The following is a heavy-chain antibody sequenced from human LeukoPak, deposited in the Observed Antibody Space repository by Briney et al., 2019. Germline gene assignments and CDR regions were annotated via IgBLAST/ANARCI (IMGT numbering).Heavy chain of an antibody. Sequence: GGSLRLSCAASGFTFSSYGMSWVRQAPGKGLEWVSAISGSGGSTYYADSVKGRFTISRDNSKNTLYLQMNSLRAEDTAVYYCARVPNVVVTAGDYWGQGTLVTVSS. D-gene: IGHD2-21*02. V-gene: IGHV3-23*01. CDR3: ARVPNVVVTAGDY. J-gene: IGHJ4*02. CDR2: ISGSGGST. CDR1: GFTFSSYG.